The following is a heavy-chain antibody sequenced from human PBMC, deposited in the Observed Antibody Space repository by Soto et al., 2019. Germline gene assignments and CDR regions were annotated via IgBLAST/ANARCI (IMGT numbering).Heavy chain of an antibody. D-gene: IGHD2-2*01. V-gene: IGHV4-38-2*01. J-gene: IGHJ4*02. CDR3: ASCVSTACYPPWVLQFFDL. CDR2: IYHSGTT. Sequence: NPSETLSLTCAVSSFSISSGYYWGWVRQPPGKGLEWIGSIYHSGTTNYSPSLKSRVTISIDTSKNQFSLTLRSVTAADAAVYYCASCVSTACYPPWVLQFFDLWGQGSLVTVSS. CDR1: SFSISSGYY.